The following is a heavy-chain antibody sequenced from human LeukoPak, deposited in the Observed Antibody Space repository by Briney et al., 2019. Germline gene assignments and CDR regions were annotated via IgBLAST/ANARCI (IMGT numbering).Heavy chain of an antibody. CDR3: ARNVLPGYFDY. Sequence: GGSLRLSCAPSGFTFSSYWMRWVRQAPGKGLVWVSRINSDGSSTNYPDSVKGRFTISRDNAKNALYLQMISLRAEDTAVYYCARNVLPGYFDYWGQGTLVTVSS. CDR2: INSDGSST. J-gene: IGHJ4*02. CDR1: GFTFSSYW. V-gene: IGHV3-74*01. D-gene: IGHD2-15*01.